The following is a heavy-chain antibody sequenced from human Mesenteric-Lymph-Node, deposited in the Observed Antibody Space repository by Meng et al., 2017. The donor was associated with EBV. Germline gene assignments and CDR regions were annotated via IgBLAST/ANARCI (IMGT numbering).Heavy chain of an antibody. V-gene: IGHV4-4*02. Sequence: QVHLEGSGPGLVKPSGTLSLTCDVSGGSITSSNWWSWFRQPPGKGLEWIGEIFHSGSAKYNPSLKSRVTISVDKSKNHFSLRLSSVTAADTAVYYCVRRVVVMKEEELDHWGQGTLVTVSS. CDR2: IFHSGSA. D-gene: IGHD3-22*01. CDR1: GGSITSSNW. J-gene: IGHJ4*02. CDR3: VRRVVVMKEEELDH.